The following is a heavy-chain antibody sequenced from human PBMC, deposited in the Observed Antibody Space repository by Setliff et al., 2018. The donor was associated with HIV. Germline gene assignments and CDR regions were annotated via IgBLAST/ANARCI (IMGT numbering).Heavy chain of an antibody. J-gene: IGHJ3*02. CDR1: GASMSSGDYY. V-gene: IGHV4-30-4*08. D-gene: IGHD3-10*01. Sequence: SETLSLTCTVSGASMSSGDYYWSWIRQPPGKGLEWIRYIYYSGNSYYNPSLKSRVTLSVDTSKNQFSLKVNSVTAADTAVYYCAREVNIPVRGITDDAFDIWGQGTMVTVSS. CDR2: IYYSGNS. CDR3: AREVNIPVRGITDDAFDI.